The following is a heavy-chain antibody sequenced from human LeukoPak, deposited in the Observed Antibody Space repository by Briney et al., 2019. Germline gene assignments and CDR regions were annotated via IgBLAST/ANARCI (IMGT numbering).Heavy chain of an antibody. D-gene: IGHD3-3*01. Sequence: SLRLSCAASGFTFDDYAMQWVRQAPGKGLEWVSGISWNSGSIGYADSVKARFTSSRDNPKNSLYLQMNSLRAEDTAVYYCARGVLEWLRGYYYYYYMDVWGKGTTVTVSS. CDR1: GFTFDDYA. V-gene: IGHV3-9*01. J-gene: IGHJ6*03. CDR2: ISWNSGSI. CDR3: ARGVLEWLRGYYYYYYMDV.